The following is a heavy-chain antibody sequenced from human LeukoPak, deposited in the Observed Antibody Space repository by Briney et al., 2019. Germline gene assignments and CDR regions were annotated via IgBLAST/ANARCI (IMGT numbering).Heavy chain of an antibody. CDR3: ARDLAYCGGDCYLYYYYYYMDV. CDR2: INPSGGST. CDR1: GYTFTGYY. D-gene: IGHD2-21*02. J-gene: IGHJ6*03. V-gene: IGHV1-46*01. Sequence: ASEKVSCKASGYTFTGYYMHWVRQAPGQGLEWMGIINPSGGSTSYAQKFQGRVTMTRDTSTSTVYMELSSLRSEDTAVYYCARDLAYCGGDCYLYYYYYYMDVWGKGTTVTISS.